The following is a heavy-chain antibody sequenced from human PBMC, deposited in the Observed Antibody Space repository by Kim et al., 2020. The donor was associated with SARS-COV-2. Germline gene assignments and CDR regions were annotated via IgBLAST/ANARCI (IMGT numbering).Heavy chain of an antibody. J-gene: IGHJ4*02. V-gene: IGHV1-2*02. D-gene: IGHD5-18*01. CDR3: ARDGDAVMVEFDY. Sequence: ASVKVSCKTSGFAFSDYFIYWIRQAPGQGLEYMGWFYPKSGDTQYAEKFQHRVTMTGDTSSSTVYMEMKSLTSDDTAVYYCARDGDAVMVEFDYWGQGTLVTVSS. CDR2: FYPKSGDT. CDR1: GFAFSDYF.